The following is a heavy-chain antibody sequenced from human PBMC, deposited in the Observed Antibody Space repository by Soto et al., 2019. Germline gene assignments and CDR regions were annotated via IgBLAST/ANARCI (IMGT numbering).Heavy chain of an antibody. CDR1: GFTFSGYV. CDR2: ISGSGGSS. D-gene: IGHD2-21*02. J-gene: IGHJ5*02. Sequence: EVQLLESGGGLVQPGGSLRLSCAASGFTFSGYVMSWVRQAPGKGLEWISIISGSGGSSYYADSVKGRFTISRDNSNNTVYLKMHSLRADDTAVYYCAKNGCGGDCYSSVAGNWFDPWGQGTLVTVSS. CDR3: AKNGCGGDCYSSVAGNWFDP. V-gene: IGHV3-23*01.